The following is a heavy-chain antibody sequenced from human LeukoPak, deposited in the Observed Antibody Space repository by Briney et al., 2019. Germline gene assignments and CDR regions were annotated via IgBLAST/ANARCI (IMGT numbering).Heavy chain of an antibody. Sequence: ASVKVSCKASGYTFTGYYIHWVRQAPGQGREWMGWINPSTGGTSYAQKFQGRVTMTRDTSISTAYMELSRLKSDDTAVYYCARPPYSGSYSSGLAVYWGQGTLVTVSS. J-gene: IGHJ4*02. CDR2: INPSTGGT. CDR1: GYTFTGYY. D-gene: IGHD1-26*01. V-gene: IGHV1-2*02. CDR3: ARPPYSGSYSSGLAVY.